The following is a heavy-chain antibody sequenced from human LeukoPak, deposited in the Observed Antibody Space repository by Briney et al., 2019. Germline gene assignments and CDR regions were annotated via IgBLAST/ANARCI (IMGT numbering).Heavy chain of an antibody. CDR1: GYSFTSYW. Sequence: HGESLKISCKGSGYSFTSYWIGWVRQMPGKGLEWMGIIYPGDSDTRYSPSFQGQVTISADKSISTAYLQWSSLKASDTAMYYCASSSLLVATMPSHYYGMDVWGQGTTVTVSS. V-gene: IGHV5-51*01. CDR3: ASSSLLVATMPSHYYGMDV. D-gene: IGHD5-12*01. J-gene: IGHJ6*02. CDR2: IYPGDSDT.